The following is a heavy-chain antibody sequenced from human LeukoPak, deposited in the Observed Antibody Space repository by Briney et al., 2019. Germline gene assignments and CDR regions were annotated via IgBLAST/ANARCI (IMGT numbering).Heavy chain of an antibody. D-gene: IGHD6-13*01. CDR3: ARAIAALPYYYYMDV. Sequence: PGGSLRLSCAASGFTFSSYAMHWVRQAPGKGLEWMAVISYDGSNKYYADSVKGRFTISRDNSKNTLYLQMNSLRAEDTAVYYCARAIAALPYYYYMDVWGKGTTVTVSS. J-gene: IGHJ6*03. V-gene: IGHV3-30-3*01. CDR1: GFTFSSYA. CDR2: ISYDGSNK.